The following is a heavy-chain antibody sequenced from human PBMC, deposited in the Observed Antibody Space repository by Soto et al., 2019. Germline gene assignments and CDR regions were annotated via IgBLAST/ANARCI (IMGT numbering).Heavy chain of an antibody. CDR1: GLTFSDYY. V-gene: IGHV3-11*01. CDR3: ARDRYGDKAFDY. D-gene: IGHD4-17*01. J-gene: IGHJ4*02. Sequence: GGSLRLSCAASGLTFSDYYMGWIRQAPRKGLEWASYISSSGGAIYYADSVKGRFTISRDNAKNSLYLQMNSLRAEDTAVYYCARDRYGDKAFDYWGQGTLVTVSS. CDR2: ISSSGGAI.